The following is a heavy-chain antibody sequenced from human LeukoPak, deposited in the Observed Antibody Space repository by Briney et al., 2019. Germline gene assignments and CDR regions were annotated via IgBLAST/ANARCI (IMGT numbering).Heavy chain of an antibody. Sequence: GASVKVSCKASGYTFTGYYMHWVRQAPGQGLEWMGWINPNSGSTNYAQKFQGRVTMTRDASISTAYMELSRLRSDDTAVYYCAREKKDVYYYYGMDVWGQGTTVTVSS. J-gene: IGHJ6*02. CDR3: AREKKDVYYYYGMDV. D-gene: IGHD2-15*01. CDR1: GYTFTGYY. CDR2: INPNSGST. V-gene: IGHV1-2*02.